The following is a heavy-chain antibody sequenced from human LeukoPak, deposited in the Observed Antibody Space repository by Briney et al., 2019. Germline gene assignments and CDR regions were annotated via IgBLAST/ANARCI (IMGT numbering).Heavy chain of an antibody. J-gene: IGHJ4*02. CDR2: ISGYNGNT. D-gene: IGHD2-15*01. CDR1: GGTFSSYG. CDR3: AKDIHPGLGSGASCCFDY. Sequence: GASVKVSCKASGGTFSSYGISWVRQAPGQGFEWMGWISGYNGNTNYAQSLQGRVTMTTDTSTSTTYMELRSLRSDDTAVYYCAKDIHPGLGSGASCCFDYWGQGTLVTVSS. V-gene: IGHV1-18*01.